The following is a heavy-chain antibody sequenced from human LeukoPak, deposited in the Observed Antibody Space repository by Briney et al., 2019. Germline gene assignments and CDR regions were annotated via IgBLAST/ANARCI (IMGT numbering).Heavy chain of an antibody. D-gene: IGHD4-17*01. CDR3: AREDYGDYAGFDP. CDR1: GYTFTSYG. Sequence: ASVKVSCKASGYTFTSYGISWVRQPPGQGLEWMGWISAYNANTNYAQKLQGRVTMTTDTSTSTAYMELRSLRSDDTAVYYCAREDYGDYAGFDPWGQGTLVTVSS. CDR2: ISAYNANT. V-gene: IGHV1-18*01. J-gene: IGHJ5*02.